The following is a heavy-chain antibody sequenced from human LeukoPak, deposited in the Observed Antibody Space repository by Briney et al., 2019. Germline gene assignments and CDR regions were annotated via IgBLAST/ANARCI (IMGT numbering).Heavy chain of an antibody. CDR3: ARSLDERYYDSSGPYYYYMDV. J-gene: IGHJ6*03. CDR2: IYYSGST. V-gene: IGHV4-39*01. D-gene: IGHD3-22*01. Sequence: SETLSLTCTVSGGSISSSSYYWGWIRQPPGKGLEWIGSIYYSGSTYYNPSLKSRVTISVDTSKNQFSLKLSSVTAADTAVYYCARSLDERYYDSSGPYYYYMDVWGKGTTVTVSS. CDR1: GGSISSSSYY.